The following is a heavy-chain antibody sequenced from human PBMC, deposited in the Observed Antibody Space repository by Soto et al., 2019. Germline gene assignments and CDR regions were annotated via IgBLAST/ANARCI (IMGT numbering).Heavy chain of an antibody. CDR2: ISSSGSST. CDR1: GFTFSSYS. V-gene: IGHV3-21*04. Sequence: GGSLRLSCAASGFTFSSYSMNWVRQAPGKGLEWVSAISSSGSSTYDADSVKGRFTISRDFAKNTLYLQMNSLRAEDTAVYYCASGWTLDVWGQGTMVTVSS. D-gene: IGHD3-3*01. J-gene: IGHJ3*01. CDR3: ASGWTLDV.